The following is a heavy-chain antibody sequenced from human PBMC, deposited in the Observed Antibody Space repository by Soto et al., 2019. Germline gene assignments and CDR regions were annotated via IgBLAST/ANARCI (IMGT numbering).Heavy chain of an antibody. CDR2: IYYSGST. Sequence: SETLSLTCTVSGCYISSGGYYWSWIRQHPGKGLEWIGYIYYSGSTYYNPSLKSRVTISVDTSKNQFSLKLSSVTAADTAVYYCARGGYSVLRFLEWDLEGMDVWGQGTTVTVSS. J-gene: IGHJ6*02. V-gene: IGHV4-31*03. CDR3: ARGGYSVLRFLEWDLEGMDV. CDR1: GCYISSGGYY. D-gene: IGHD3-3*01.